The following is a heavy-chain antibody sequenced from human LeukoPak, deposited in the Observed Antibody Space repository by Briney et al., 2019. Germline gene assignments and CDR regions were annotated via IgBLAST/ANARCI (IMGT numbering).Heavy chain of an antibody. D-gene: IGHD4-11*01. CDR3: ARLADSNYYFDY. J-gene: IGHJ4*02. CDR2: IYPGDSDT. CDR1: GYSLTNYW. V-gene: IGHV5-51*01. Sequence: GESLKISCKGSGYSLTNYWIGWVRQMPGKGLDWMGIIYPGDSDTRYSPSSQGQVTISADKSISTAYLQWSSLKASDTAMYYCARLADSNYYFDYWGQGTLVTVSP.